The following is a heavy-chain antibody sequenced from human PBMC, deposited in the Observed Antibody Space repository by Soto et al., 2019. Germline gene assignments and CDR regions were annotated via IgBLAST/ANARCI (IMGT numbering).Heavy chain of an antibody. V-gene: IGHV3-30-3*01. CDR2: ISYDGSNK. CDR3: AGEVTGYSSGGLND. Sequence: QVQLVESGGGVVQPGRSLRLSCAASGFTFSSYAMHWVRQAPGKGLEWVAVISYDGSNKYYADSVKGRFTISRDNSKNPLYLQMNSLRAEDTAVYYCAGEVTGYSSGGLNDWGQGTLVTVSS. CDR1: GFTFSSYA. D-gene: IGHD6-19*01. J-gene: IGHJ4*02.